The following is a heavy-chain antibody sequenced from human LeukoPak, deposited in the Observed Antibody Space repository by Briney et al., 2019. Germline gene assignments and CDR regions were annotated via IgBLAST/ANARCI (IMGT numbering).Heavy chain of an antibody. D-gene: IGHD3-22*01. Sequence: SKTLSLTCTVSGGSISSYYWSWIRQPPGKGLEWIGYIYYSGSTNYNPSPKSRVTISVDTSKNQFSLKLSSVTAADTAVYYCAREGGRYYYDSSGYRFWGQGTLVTVSS. CDR1: GGSISSYY. CDR2: IYYSGST. V-gene: IGHV4-59*01. CDR3: AREGGRYYYDSSGYRF. J-gene: IGHJ4*02.